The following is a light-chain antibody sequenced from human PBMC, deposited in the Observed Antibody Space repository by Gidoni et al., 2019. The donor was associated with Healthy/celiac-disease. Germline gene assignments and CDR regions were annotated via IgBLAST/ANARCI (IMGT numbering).Light chain of an antibody. Sequence: QLVLTQSPSASASLGASVKLTCTLSSGHSSYAIAWHQQQPEKGPRYLMKLNSDGSHSKGDGIPDRFSGSSSGAERYLTISSLQSEDEADYYCQTWGTGLIRVFGTGTKVTVL. CDR1: SGHSSYA. CDR2: LNSDGSH. J-gene: IGLJ1*01. V-gene: IGLV4-69*01. CDR3: QTWGTGLIRV.